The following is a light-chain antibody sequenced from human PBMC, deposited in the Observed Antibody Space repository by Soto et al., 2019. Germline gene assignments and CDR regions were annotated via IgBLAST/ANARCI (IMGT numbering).Light chain of an antibody. V-gene: IGKV2-28*01. CDR1: QSLLHSNGYNY. CDR2: LGS. J-gene: IGKJ2*01. CDR3: MQALQTPYT. Sequence: DIEMTQSPLSLPVTHGEPASISCRSSQSLLHSNGYNYLDWYLQKPGQSPQLLIYLGSNRASGVPDRFRGSGSGTDFTLKISRVEAEDVGVYYCMQALQTPYTFGQGTKLEIK.